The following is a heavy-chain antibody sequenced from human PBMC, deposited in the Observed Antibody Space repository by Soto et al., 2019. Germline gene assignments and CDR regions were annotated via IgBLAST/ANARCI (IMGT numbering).Heavy chain of an antibody. CDR2: ISYDGSNK. CDR1: GFTFSSYG. Sequence: GGSLRLSCAASGFTFSSYGMHWVRQAPGKGLEWVAVISYDGSNKYYADSVKGRFTISRDNSKNTLYLQMNSLRAEDTAVYYCAKDSGRSSGWLFAEYFQHWGQGTLVTVSS. J-gene: IGHJ1*01. D-gene: IGHD6-19*01. CDR3: AKDSGRSSGWLFAEYFQH. V-gene: IGHV3-30*18.